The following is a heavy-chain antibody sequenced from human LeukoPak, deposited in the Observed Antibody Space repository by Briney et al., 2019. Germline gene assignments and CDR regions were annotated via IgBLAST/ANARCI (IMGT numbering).Heavy chain of an antibody. Sequence: SETLSLTCAVYGGSFSGYYWSWIRQPPGKGLEWIGEINHSGSTNYNPSLKSRVTISVDTSKNQFSLKLSSVTAADTAVYYCARVRDGYNWRGAFDTWGQGTMVTVSS. V-gene: IGHV4-34*01. CDR3: ARVRDGYNWRGAFDT. J-gene: IGHJ3*02. CDR1: GGSFSGYY. CDR2: INHSGST. D-gene: IGHD5-24*01.